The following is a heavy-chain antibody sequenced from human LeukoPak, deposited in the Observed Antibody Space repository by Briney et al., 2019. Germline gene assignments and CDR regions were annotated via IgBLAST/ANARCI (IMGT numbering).Heavy chain of an antibody. CDR1: GGSFIGYY. J-gene: IGHJ4*02. V-gene: IGHV4-34*01. Sequence: SETLSLTCAVYGGSFIGYYWSWIRQPPGKGLEWIGEINHSGSTNYNPSLKSRVTISVDTSKNQFSLKLSSVTAADTAVYYCARESPPVVGATTAFDYWGQVTIVTVSS. CDR3: ARESPPVVGATTAFDY. D-gene: IGHD1-26*01. CDR2: INHSGST.